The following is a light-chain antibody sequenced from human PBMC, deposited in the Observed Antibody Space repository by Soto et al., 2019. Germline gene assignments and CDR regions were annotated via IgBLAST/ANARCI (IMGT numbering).Light chain of an antibody. V-gene: IGLV2-11*01. J-gene: IGLJ3*02. CDR1: SSDVGGYNY. CDR3: CSYAGNSLWV. Sequence: QSALTQPRSVSGSPGQSVTISCTGTSSDVGGYNYVSWYQQHPGKAPKLVIYDVSKRPSGVPDRFSGSKSANTASLTISGLQAEHEADYYCCSYAGNSLWVFGGGTKLTVL. CDR2: DVS.